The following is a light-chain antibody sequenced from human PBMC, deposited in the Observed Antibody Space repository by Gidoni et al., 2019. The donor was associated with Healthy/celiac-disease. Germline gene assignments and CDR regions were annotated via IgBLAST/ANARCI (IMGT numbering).Light chain of an antibody. CDR1: QSVSSSY. Sequence: EIVLTQSPATLTLSPGDRATLSCGASQSVSSSYLAWYQQKPGLAPRLLIYDASSRATGIPDRFSGSGSGTDFTLTISRLEPEDFAVYYCQQYGSSLWTFGQGTKVEIK. CDR3: QQYGSSLWT. J-gene: IGKJ1*01. V-gene: IGKV3D-20*01. CDR2: DAS.